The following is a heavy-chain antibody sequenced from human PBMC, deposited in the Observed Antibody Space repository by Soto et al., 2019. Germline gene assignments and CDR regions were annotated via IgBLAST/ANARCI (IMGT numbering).Heavy chain of an antibody. CDR1: GGSISSGGYY. Sequence: SETLSLTCTVSGGSISSGGYYWSWIRQHPGKGLEWIGYIYYSGSTYYNPSLKSRVTISVDTSKNQFSLKLSSVTAADTAVYYCARQIWQQLTPNKWFDPWGQGTLVNVS. CDR2: IYYSGST. J-gene: IGHJ5*02. V-gene: IGHV4-39*01. CDR3: ARQIWQQLTPNKWFDP. D-gene: IGHD6-13*01.